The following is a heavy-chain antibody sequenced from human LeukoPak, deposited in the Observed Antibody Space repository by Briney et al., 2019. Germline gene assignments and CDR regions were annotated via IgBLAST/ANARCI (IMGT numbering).Heavy chain of an antibody. Sequence: SETLSLTCAVYGGSFSGYYWSWIRQPPGKGLEWIGEINHSGSTNYNPSLKSRVTISKDTSKNQFSLKLNSVTAADTALYYCARFVGSSWLAFDIWGQGTMVTVSS. CDR1: GGSFSGYY. D-gene: IGHD6-13*01. V-gene: IGHV4-34*01. J-gene: IGHJ3*02. CDR2: INHSGST. CDR3: ARFVGSSWLAFDI.